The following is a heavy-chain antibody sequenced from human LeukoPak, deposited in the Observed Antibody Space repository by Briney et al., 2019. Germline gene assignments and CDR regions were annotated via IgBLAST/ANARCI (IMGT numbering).Heavy chain of an antibody. J-gene: IGHJ4*02. D-gene: IGHD4-23*01. CDR1: GGSISSGGYY. Sequence: SETLSLTCTVSGGSISSGGYYWSWIRQPPGKGLEWIGYIYHSGSTYYNPSLKSRVTISVDRSKNQFSLKLSSVTAADTAVYYCARDTGTVVTNIVFDYWGQGTLVTVSS. CDR3: ARDTGTVVTNIVFDY. CDR2: IYHSGST. V-gene: IGHV4-30-2*01.